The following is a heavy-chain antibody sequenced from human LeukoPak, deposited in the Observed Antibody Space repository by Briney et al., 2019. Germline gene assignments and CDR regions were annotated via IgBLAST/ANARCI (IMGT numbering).Heavy chain of an antibody. J-gene: IGHJ4*02. Sequence: PGGSLRLSCAASGFTFSSYSMNWVRQAPGKGLEWVAAISTTSGNIYYADSVKGRFTISRDNAKNSLYLQMNSLRVEDTALYYCARRAPSHDFDDWGQGTLVTVSS. V-gene: IGHV3-21*01. CDR1: GFTFSSYS. CDR2: ISTTSGNI. CDR3: ARRAPSHDFDD.